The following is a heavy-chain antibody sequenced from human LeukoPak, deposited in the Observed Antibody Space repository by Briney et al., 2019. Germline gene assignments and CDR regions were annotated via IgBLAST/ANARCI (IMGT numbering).Heavy chain of an antibody. CDR2: IHFGGGA. CDR1: GFSVGRKY. Sequence: GGSLRLSCAASGFSVGRKYMAWVRQAPGKGLEWVSTIHFGGGASYADSVRGRFTISRDNSKNMVYLQMKTLTVEDTGVYYCVRDGENYAYFDYWAREPWSPSP. CDR3: VRDGENYAYFDY. V-gene: IGHV3-66*01. J-gene: IGHJ4*02. D-gene: IGHD1-7*01.